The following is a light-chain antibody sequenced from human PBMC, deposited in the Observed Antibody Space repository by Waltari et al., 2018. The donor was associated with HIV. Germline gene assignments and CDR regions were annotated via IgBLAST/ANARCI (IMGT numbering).Light chain of an antibody. CDR2: DDN. J-gene: IGLJ3*02. Sequence: QSALTQPRSVSGSPGQSVTVSCTGTSNDVGVYNYVSWYQQHPGKAPIFIIYDDNKRPSGVPDRFSGSKSGNTASLTISGLQAEDEADYYCCSHAGSYVWVFGGGTKLTVL. CDR1: SNDVGVYNY. CDR3: CSHAGSYVWV. V-gene: IGLV2-11*01.